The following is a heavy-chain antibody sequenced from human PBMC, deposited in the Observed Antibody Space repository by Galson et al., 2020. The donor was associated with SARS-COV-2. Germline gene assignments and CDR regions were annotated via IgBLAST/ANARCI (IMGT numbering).Heavy chain of an antibody. D-gene: IGHD3-9*01. J-gene: IGHJ6*02. CDR2: NNPKSGGT. CDR3: ARLRYYDVLTGYIVDV. CDR1: GYTFTAYY. V-gene: IGHV1-2*02. Sequence: ASVKVSCKASGYTFTAYYMHWVRQAPGQGLEWMGWNNPKSGGTTYAQKFEGRVTMTRDTSITTAYMELSRLRADDTAVYYCARLRYYDVLTGYIVDVWGQGTMVTVSS.